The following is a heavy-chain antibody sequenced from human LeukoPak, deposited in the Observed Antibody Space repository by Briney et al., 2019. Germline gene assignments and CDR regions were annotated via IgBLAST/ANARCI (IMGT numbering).Heavy chain of an antibody. CDR3: ARGASSGYRIGQ. CDR2: INADGRTT. D-gene: IGHD5-18*01. V-gene: IGHV3-74*01. CDR1: GFTFSSYW. Sequence: PGGSLRLSCAASGFTFSSYWMHWVRQAPRKGLVWVSRINADGRTTNYADSVKGRFTISRDNARNTLYLQLNNLRAEDTAVYYCARGASSGYRIGQWGQGTLVTVSS. J-gene: IGHJ4*02.